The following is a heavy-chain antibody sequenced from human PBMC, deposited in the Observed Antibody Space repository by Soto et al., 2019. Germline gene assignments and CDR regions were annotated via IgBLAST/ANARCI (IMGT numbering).Heavy chain of an antibody. CDR2: IYYSGST. CDR1: GGSISSYY. V-gene: IGHV4-59*08. D-gene: IGHD4-17*01. CDR3: ARLSPGYGELYYYYSLDV. Sequence: QVQLQESGPGLVKPSETLSLTCTVSGGSISSYYWSWIRQPPGKGLEWIGNIYYSGSTNYNPSLKSRVTISVDTSKIQFSLKLSSVTAADTAVYYCARLSPGYGELYYYYSLDVWGKGTTVTVSS. J-gene: IGHJ6*03.